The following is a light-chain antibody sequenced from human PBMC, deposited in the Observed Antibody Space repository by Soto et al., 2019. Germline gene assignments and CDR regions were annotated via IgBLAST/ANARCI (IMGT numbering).Light chain of an antibody. CDR3: QQRRNLPLT. J-gene: IGKJ4*01. Sequence: EIVLTQSPATLSLSPGERASLSCRASQSISSYLVWYQQSPGQAPRLLIYDASNRATDIPARFSGSGSGTDFTLTISSLEPEDCAVYYCQQRRNLPLTFGGGTKVEIK. CDR2: DAS. V-gene: IGKV3-11*01. CDR1: QSISSY.